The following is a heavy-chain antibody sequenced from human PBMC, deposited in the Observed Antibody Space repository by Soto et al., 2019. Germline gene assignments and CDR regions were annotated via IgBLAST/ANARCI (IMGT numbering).Heavy chain of an antibody. CDR3: ARQIYVSDSCPNFQYLFDF. CDR2: IDPSDSQT. V-gene: IGHV5-10-1*01. CDR1: GYSFAGYW. Sequence: AESLNISCKGSGYSFAGYWITWVRQKPGKGLEWMGRIDPSDSQTYYSPSFRGHVTISVTKSITTVFLQWSSLRASDTAMYYCARQIYVSDSCPNFQYLFDFCGQGSPVTVSS. J-gene: IGHJ4*02. D-gene: IGHD2-8*01.